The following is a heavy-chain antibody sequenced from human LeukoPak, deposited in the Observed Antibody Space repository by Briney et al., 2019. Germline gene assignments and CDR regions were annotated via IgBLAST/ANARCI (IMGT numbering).Heavy chain of an antibody. Sequence: KPSEALSLTCTVSGGSISSSGYYWGWIRQSPENGLEWIGSFYYNGDTYYNPSLKNRVIISVDRSKNQFSLKVNSVTAADTAVYYCARESGMVRGDDGMDVWGQGTTVTVSS. J-gene: IGHJ6*02. CDR3: ARESGMVRGDDGMDV. CDR2: FYYNGDT. V-gene: IGHV4-39*07. CDR1: GGSISSSGYY. D-gene: IGHD3-10*01.